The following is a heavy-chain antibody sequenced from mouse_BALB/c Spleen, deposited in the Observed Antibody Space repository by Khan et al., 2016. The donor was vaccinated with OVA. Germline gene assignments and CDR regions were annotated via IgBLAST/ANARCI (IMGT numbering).Heavy chain of an antibody. CDR2: IYPSDSYT. V-gene: IGHV1-69*02. CDR1: GYTFTNYW. J-gene: IGHJ2*01. CDR3: TSGVPGNFDF. Sequence: QVQLQQPGADLVRPGASVKLSCKASGYTFTNYWINWVKQRPGQGLKWIGNIYPSDSYTNYNQKFKDKATLTVDKSSSTAYLPLSSPTSEDSAVYYCTSGVPGNFDFWGQGTTLTVSS.